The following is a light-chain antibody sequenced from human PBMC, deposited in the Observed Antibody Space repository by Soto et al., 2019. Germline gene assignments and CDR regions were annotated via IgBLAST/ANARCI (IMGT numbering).Light chain of an antibody. J-gene: IGKJ1*01. Sequence: EVVMTQSPATLSVSPGERSTLSCRASQSVRSNLAWYQQKPGQAPRLLIYGASSRATGIPDRFSGSGSGTDFTLTISRLEPEDFAVYYCQQYDSSPKTFGQGTKVDIK. V-gene: IGKV3-20*01. CDR3: QQYDSSPKT. CDR2: GAS. CDR1: QSVRSN.